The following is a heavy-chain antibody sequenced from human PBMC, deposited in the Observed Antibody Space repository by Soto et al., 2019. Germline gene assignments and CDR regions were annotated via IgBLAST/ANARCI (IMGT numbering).Heavy chain of an antibody. Sequence: QVQLEQSGSEVQKSGSSVKVSCKASGYSFSSHAITWVRQAPGQGLEWMGGIIPVFGTPSYAQKFQGRVTISADKFTNTAYLEVRGLRSEDTAVYYCARGGALSTSWYWGDGLDSWGQGTQVTVSS. CDR1: GYSFSSHA. CDR2: IIPVFGTP. D-gene: IGHD6-13*01. CDR3: ARGGALSTSWYWGDGLDS. V-gene: IGHV1-69*06. J-gene: IGHJ4*02.